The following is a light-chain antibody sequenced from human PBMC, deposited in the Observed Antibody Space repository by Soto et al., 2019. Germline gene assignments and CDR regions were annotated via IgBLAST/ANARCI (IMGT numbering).Light chain of an antibody. CDR3: SSQRTTSILV. V-gene: IGLV2-14*03. Sequence: QSALTQPPSVSGSPGQSITISCTGTSSDVGFYNYVSWYQQHPGKAPKLMIYDVTNRPSGVSNRFSGSKSGNTASLTISGLQAEDEADYYCSSQRTTSILVFGGGTKVTVL. J-gene: IGLJ2*01. CDR1: SSDVGFYNY. CDR2: DVT.